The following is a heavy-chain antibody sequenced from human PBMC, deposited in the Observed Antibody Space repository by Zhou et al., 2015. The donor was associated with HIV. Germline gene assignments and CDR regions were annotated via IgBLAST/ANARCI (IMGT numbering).Heavy chain of an antibody. Sequence: VQLVQSGAEVKKPGSSVKVSCKASGGTFSSYAISWVRQAPGQGLEWMGGIIPIFGTANYAQKFQGRVTITADESTSTAYMELSSLRSEDTAVYYCARDFDRAYCSGGSCYPWNWFDPWGQGTLVTVSS. D-gene: IGHD2-15*01. V-gene: IGHV1-69*01. CDR1: GGTFSSYA. CDR2: IIPIFGTA. CDR3: ARDFDRAYCSGGSCYPWNWFDP. J-gene: IGHJ5*02.